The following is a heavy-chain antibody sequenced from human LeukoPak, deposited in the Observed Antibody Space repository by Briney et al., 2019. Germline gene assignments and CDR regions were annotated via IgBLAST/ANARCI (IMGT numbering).Heavy chain of an antibody. D-gene: IGHD6-13*01. Sequence: GSLRLSCAASGFTFSSYGMHWVRQAPGKGLEWVAVISYDGSNKYYADSVKGRFTISRDNSKNTLCLQMNSLRAEDTAVYYCAKGTSSAWYGDDYWGQGTLVTVSS. CDR3: AKGTSSAWYGDDY. V-gene: IGHV3-30*18. J-gene: IGHJ4*02. CDR1: GFTFSSYG. CDR2: ISYDGSNK.